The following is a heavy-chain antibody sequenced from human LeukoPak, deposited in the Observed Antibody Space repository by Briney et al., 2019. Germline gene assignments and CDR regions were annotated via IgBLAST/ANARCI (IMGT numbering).Heavy chain of an antibody. V-gene: IGHV3-9*01. CDR1: GFTFDDYA. J-gene: IGHJ4*02. D-gene: IGHD3-10*01. CDR2: ISWESGSI. Sequence: PGGSLRLSCAASGFTFDDYAMHWVRQAPGKGLAGVSGISWESGSIGYADSVKGRFTISRDNAKNSLYLQMNSLRAEDTALYYCALTPTYGSGSYYNSYYFDYWGQGTLVTVSS. CDR3: ALTPTYGSGSYYNSYYFDY.